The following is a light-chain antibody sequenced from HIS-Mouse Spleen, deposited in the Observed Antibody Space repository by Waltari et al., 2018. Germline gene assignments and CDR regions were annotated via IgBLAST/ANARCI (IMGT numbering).Light chain of an antibody. CDR1: SSDVGGYTY. CDR3: SSYTSSSTVV. CDR2: EVS. V-gene: IGLV2-14*01. J-gene: IGLJ2*01. Sequence: QSALTQPASVSGSPGQSITISCTGTSSDVGGYTYRSWYQQHPGKAPKLMIYEVSKRPSGVYNRFSGSKSGNTASLTISGLQAEDEADYYCSSYTSSSTVVFGGGTKLTVL.